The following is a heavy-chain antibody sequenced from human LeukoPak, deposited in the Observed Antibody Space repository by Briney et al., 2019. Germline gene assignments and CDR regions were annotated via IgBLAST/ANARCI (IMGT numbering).Heavy chain of an antibody. Sequence: SQTLSLTCTVSGGSISSGSYYWSWIRQPAGKGLEWIGRIYTSGSTNYNPSLKSRVTISVDTSKNQFSLKLSSVTAEDTAVYCCARARGAYSSGWYGELDWFDPWGQGTPVNGSS. CDR1: GGSISSGSYY. V-gene: IGHV4-61*02. J-gene: IGHJ5*02. CDR2: IYTSGST. D-gene: IGHD6-19*01. CDR3: ARARGAYSSGWYGELDWFDP.